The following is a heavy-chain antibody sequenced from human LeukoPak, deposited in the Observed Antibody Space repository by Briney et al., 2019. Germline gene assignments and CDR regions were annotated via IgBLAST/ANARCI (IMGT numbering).Heavy chain of an antibody. D-gene: IGHD2-21*02. V-gene: IGHV1-18*01. CDR3: ARAPSIVVVTVIPNFDY. Sequence: ASVKVSCKASGYTFTSYGISWVRQAPGQGLDWMGWISAYNGNTNYAQKLQGRVTMTTDTSTSTAYMELRSLRSDDTAVYYCARAPSIVVVTVIPNFDYWGQGTLVTVSS. J-gene: IGHJ4*02. CDR1: GYTFTSYG. CDR2: ISAYNGNT.